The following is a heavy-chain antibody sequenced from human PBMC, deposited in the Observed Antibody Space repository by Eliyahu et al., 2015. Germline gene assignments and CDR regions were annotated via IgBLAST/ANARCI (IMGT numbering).Heavy chain of an antibody. CDR2: IDWGNNK. D-gene: IGHD3-3*01. CDR1: GFSLXTSEXX. Sequence: QVTLRESGPALVKPTQTLTLTCTFSGFSLXTSEXXVSXIRQPPGKALEWLALIDWGNNKYYNTSLKTRLTISKDTSKNQVVLTMTNIDPVDTATYYCARILASRTRWDAEYDSRGFDYWGQGTLVTVSS. V-gene: IGHV2-70*01. J-gene: IGHJ4*02. CDR3: ARILASRTRWDAEYDSRGFDY.